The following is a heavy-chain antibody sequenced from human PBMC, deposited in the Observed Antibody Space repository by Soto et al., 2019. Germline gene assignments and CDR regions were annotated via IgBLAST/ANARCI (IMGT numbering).Heavy chain of an antibody. D-gene: IGHD6-19*01. CDR3: ARDDPKQWPNFDY. CDR1: GYTFTGYY. J-gene: IGHJ4*02. CDR2: INPNSGNT. V-gene: IGHV1-2*02. Sequence: ASVKASCKASGYTFTGYYMHWVRQAPGQGLEWMGWINPNSGNTNYAQKLQGRVTMTTDTSTSTAYMELRSLRSDDTAVYYCARDDPKQWPNFDYWGQGTLVTVSS.